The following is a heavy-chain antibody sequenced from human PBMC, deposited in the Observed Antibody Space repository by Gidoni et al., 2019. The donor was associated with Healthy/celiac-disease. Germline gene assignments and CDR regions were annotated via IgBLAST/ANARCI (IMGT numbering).Heavy chain of an antibody. D-gene: IGHD2-15*01. CDR3: ARDPYCSGGSCYAHSGY. Sequence: QVQLQQWGAGLLKPSETLSLTCAVYGGSFSGYYWSWIRQPPGKGLEWIGEINHSGSTNYNPSLKSRVTISVDTSKNQFSLKLSSVTAADPAVYYCARDPYCSGGSCYAHSGYWGQGTLVTVSS. J-gene: IGHJ4*02. CDR1: GGSFSGYY. V-gene: IGHV4-34*01. CDR2: INHSGST.